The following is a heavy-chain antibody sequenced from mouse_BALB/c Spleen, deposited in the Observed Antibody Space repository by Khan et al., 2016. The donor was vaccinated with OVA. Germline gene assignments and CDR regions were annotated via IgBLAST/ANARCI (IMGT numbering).Heavy chain of an antibody. V-gene: IGHV5-9*03. CDR3: ARSKYGSFAY. D-gene: IGHD2-2*01. CDR2: ISSGGDNT. Sequence: EVELVESGGGLVKPGGSLKLSCAASGFTFSSFTMSWVRQTPEKRLEWVATISSGGDNTYYPDSVKGRFTISRDNAKNNLYLQMSSLRSEDTALYYCARSKYGSFAYWGQGTLVTVSA. CDR1: GFTFSSFT. J-gene: IGHJ3*01.